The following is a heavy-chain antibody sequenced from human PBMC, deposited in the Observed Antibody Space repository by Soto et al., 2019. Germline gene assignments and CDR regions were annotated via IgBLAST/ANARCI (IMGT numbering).Heavy chain of an antibody. CDR2: VFPTFGAA. D-gene: IGHD2-8*01. Sequence: QVQLVQSGTEVKKPGSSVKVSCKASGGTFSTYTISWLRQAPGQGPEWMGGVFPTFGAANYAPKFQGRLTISADESPATAYMELSSLRSEDTAIYYCAIDQGNNNVAFAIWGQGTLIIVSS. V-gene: IGHV1-69*01. J-gene: IGHJ3*02. CDR3: AIDQGNNNVAFAI. CDR1: GGTFSTYT.